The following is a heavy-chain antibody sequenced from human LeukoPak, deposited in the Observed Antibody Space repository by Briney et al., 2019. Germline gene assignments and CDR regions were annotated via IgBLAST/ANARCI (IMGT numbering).Heavy chain of an antibody. Sequence: PSETLSLTCSVSGGSITDSYWSWIRQPPGKGLEWIGYIFYTGDTNSNPSLKSRVTVSLDTSKNQFSLRLTSVTAADTAVYYHARHPFATPFDYWGLGILVTVSS. CDR2: IFYTGDT. V-gene: IGHV4-59*08. D-gene: IGHD2-15*01. CDR1: GGSITDSY. CDR3: ARHPFATPFDY. J-gene: IGHJ4*02.